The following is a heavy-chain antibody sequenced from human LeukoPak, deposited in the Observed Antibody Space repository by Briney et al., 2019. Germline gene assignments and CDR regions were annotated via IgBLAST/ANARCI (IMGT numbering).Heavy chain of an antibody. Sequence: GGSLRLSCSASGFTFSTYSMHWVRRALGKGREYVSGISRYGTSTYYADSVKGRFTISRDNSKNMLYLQMSSLRTEDTAVYYCVKTPTEIWSYFDYWGQGTLVTVSS. J-gene: IGHJ4*02. CDR1: GFTFSTYS. D-gene: IGHD2-8*02. CDR2: ISRYGTST. CDR3: VKTPTEIWSYFDY. V-gene: IGHV3-64D*06.